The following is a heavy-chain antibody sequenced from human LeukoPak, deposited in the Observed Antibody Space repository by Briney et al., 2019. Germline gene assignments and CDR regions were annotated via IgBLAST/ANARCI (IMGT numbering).Heavy chain of an antibody. CDR3: ARYETGYLDY. Sequence: GGSLRLSCAASGFTFSSYEMNWVRQAPGKGLEWVSYISSSGSTIYYADSVKGRFTISRDNAKNSLYLQMNSLRAEDTAVNYCARYETGYLDYWGQGTLVTVSS. CDR2: ISSSGSTI. D-gene: IGHD1-1*01. J-gene: IGHJ4*02. CDR1: GFTFSSYE. V-gene: IGHV3-48*03.